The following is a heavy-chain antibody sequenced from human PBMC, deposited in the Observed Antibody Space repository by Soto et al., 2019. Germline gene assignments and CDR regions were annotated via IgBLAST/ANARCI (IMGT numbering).Heavy chain of an antibody. CDR2: INPNSGGT. V-gene: IGHV1-2*04. Sequence: GASVKVSCKASGYTFTGYYMHWVRQAPGQGLEWMGWINPNSGGTNYAQKFQGWVTMTRDTSISTAYMELSRLRSDDTAVYYCARERVLRYFDWFPASYYYYYGMDVWGQGTTVTVSS. J-gene: IGHJ6*02. CDR3: ARERVLRYFDWFPASYYYYYGMDV. D-gene: IGHD3-9*01. CDR1: GYTFTGYY.